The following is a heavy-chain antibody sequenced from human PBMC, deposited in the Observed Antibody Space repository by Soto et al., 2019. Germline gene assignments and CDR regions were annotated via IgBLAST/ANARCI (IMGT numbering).Heavy chain of an antibody. CDR3: ARYTGTYYVY. CDR2: IYYTGST. CDR1: GGSISSYY. D-gene: IGHD1-26*01. J-gene: IGHJ4*02. V-gene: IGHV4-59*01. Sequence: SETLSLTCTVSGGSISSYYWSWIRQPPGKGLEWIGFIYYTGSTSCNPSLRSRVTLSVDTAKNQFSLKLSSVTAADTAVYFCARYTGTYYVYWGQGTLVTVSS.